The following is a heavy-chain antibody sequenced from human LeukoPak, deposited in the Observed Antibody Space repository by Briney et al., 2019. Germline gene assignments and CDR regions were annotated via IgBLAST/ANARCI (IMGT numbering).Heavy chain of an antibody. V-gene: IGHV4-59*01. CDR1: GGSISNYY. D-gene: IGHD3-22*01. Sequence: KASETLSLTCIISGGSISNYYWSWIRQPPGKGLEWIGCVYYTGSSNSNPSLKSRVTISIDTSNNQFSLKLSSVTAADTAVYYCARSDYDSSLWGYRGQGTLVTVSS. CDR2: VYYTGSS. CDR3: ARSDYDSSLWGY. J-gene: IGHJ4*02.